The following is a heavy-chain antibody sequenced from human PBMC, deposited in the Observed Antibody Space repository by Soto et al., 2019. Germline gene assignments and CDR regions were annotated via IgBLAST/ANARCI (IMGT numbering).Heavy chain of an antibody. CDR2: IYHSGST. J-gene: IGHJ4*02. CDR3: AITSAALYFDY. D-gene: IGHD2-2*01. CDR1: GGSISSGGYS. Sequence: QLQLQESGSGLVKPSQTLSLTCAVSGGSISSGGYSWSWIRQPPGKGLEWIGYIYHSGSTYYNPYLQSRVTISVDRSNNQFSLKLSSVTAADKAVYYCAITSAALYFDYWGQGTLVTVS. V-gene: IGHV4-30-2*01.